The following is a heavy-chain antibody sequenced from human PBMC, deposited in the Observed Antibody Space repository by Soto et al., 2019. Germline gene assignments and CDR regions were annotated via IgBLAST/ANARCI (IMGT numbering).Heavy chain of an antibody. J-gene: IGHJ4*02. D-gene: IGHD3-22*01. CDR2: IYYSGST. CDR1: GGSISSGDYY. V-gene: IGHV4-30-4*01. CDR3: AAMIVVGIDY. Sequence: SETLSLTCTVSGGSISSGDYYWSWIRQPPGKGLEWIGYIYYSGSTYYNPSLRSRVTISVDTSKNQFSLKLSSVTAADTAVYYCAAMIVVGIDYWGQGTLVTVSS.